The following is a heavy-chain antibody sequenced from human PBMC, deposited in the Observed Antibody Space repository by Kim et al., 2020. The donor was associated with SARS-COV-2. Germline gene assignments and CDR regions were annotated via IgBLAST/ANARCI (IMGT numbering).Heavy chain of an antibody. CDR3: ARRFIGMATITGDFDY. V-gene: IGHV4-39*01. Sequence: SLTRRDTMSVDTSKNQFSLKLSSVTAADTAVYYCARRFIGMATITGDFDYWGQGTLVTVSS. J-gene: IGHJ4*02. D-gene: IGHD5-12*01.